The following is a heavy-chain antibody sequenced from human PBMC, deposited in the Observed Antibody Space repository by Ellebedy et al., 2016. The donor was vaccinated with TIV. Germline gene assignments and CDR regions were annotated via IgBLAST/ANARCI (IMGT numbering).Heavy chain of an antibody. CDR1: GFSLSTSGVG. CDR2: LYWDDDK. V-gene: IGHV2-5*02. Sequence: SGPTLVKPTQTLTLTCTFSGFSLSTSGVGVGWIRQPPGKALEWLALLYWDDDKRYSPSLKSRLTITNDTSKNQVVLTMTNIDPVDTATYYCARILVLYDSSGYDAFDIWGQGTMVTVSS. D-gene: IGHD3-22*01. CDR3: ARILVLYDSSGYDAFDI. J-gene: IGHJ3*02.